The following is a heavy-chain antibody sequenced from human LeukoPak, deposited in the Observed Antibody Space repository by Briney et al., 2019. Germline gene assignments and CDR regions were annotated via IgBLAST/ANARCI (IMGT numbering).Heavy chain of an antibody. Sequence: SETLSLTCTVSGGSMRSNYWSLIRHPPGKGLEWIGNIYYSGSTNYNPSLKSRVTISIDPSKNQFSLKLSSVTAADTAIYYCVKDNGRWFDPWGQGTLVIVSS. CDR3: VKDNGRWFDP. CDR2: IYYSGST. J-gene: IGHJ5*02. CDR1: GGSMRSNY. V-gene: IGHV4-59*01. D-gene: IGHD1-26*01.